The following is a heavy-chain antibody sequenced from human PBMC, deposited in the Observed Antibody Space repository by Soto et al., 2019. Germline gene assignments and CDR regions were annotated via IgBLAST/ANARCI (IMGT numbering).Heavy chain of an antibody. CDR3: ARDRERSGGSCYPFCYYYYGMDV. CDR1: GGSISSYY. J-gene: IGHJ6*02. D-gene: IGHD2-15*01. CDR2: IYTSGST. Sequence: SETLSLTCTVSGGSISSYYWSWIRQPAGKGLEWIGRIYTSGSTNYNPSLKSRVTMSVDTSKNQFSLKLSSVTAADTAVYYCARDRERSGGSCYPFCYYYYGMDVWGQGTTVTVSS. V-gene: IGHV4-4*07.